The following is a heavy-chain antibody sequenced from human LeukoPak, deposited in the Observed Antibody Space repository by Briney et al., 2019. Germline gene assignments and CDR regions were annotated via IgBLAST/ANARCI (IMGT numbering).Heavy chain of an antibody. CDR3: TKNAGRGRPSDL. CDR1: GDSVSSSY. V-gene: IGHV4-59*02. CDR2: IYYRGDT. Sequence: PSETLFLICTVSGDSVSSSYWSWVRQPPGKGLEWLAYIYYRGDTNYNPSLKSRLTISLDMSRNQDSLKLLSVTAADTAVYYCTKNAGRGRPSDLWGQGILVTVSS. J-gene: IGHJ5*02. D-gene: IGHD2-15*01.